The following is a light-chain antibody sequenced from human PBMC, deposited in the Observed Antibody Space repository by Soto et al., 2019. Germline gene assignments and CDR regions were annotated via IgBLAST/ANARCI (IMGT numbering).Light chain of an antibody. CDR2: ANT. CDR3: QSFDSSLTGLI. J-gene: IGLJ2*01. CDR1: GSNIGAGSG. Sequence: QSVLTQSPSTSATPGQGVSISCSGGGSNIGAGSGVNWYQQFPDKAPKLLIYANTHRPSGVPDRFSGSTSATSASLAITGLQTQDEADYYCQSFDSSLTGLIFGGGTKLTVL. V-gene: IGLV1-40*01.